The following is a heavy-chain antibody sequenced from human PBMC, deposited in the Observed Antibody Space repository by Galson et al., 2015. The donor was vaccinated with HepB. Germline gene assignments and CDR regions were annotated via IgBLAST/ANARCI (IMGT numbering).Heavy chain of an antibody. CDR2: ISAYNGNT. D-gene: IGHD4-17*01. CDR3: ARCDVAGTTEFDP. J-gene: IGHJ5*02. CDR1: GYTFTSYG. V-gene: IGHV1-18*01. Sequence: SVKVSCKASGYTFTSYGISWLRQAPGQGPEWMGWISAYNGNTNYAQNLQGRVTMTTDTSTNTAYMELRSLRSDDTAVYYCARCDVAGTTEFDPWGQGTLVTVSS.